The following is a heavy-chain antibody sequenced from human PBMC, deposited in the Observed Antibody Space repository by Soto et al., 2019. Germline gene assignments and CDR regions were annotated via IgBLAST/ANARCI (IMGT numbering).Heavy chain of an antibody. CDR3: AKDAAYKVATTLDY. D-gene: IGHD5-12*01. CDR1: GGTCGDYG. Sequence: MRVWYGAAGGTCGDYGVSWVRQKTGKGLEWVSAISGSGGSTYYADSVKGRFTISRDNSKNTLYLQMNSLRAEDTAVYYCAKDAAYKVATTLDYWGQGTLVTVSS. V-gene: IGHV3-23*01. CDR2: ISGSGGST. J-gene: IGHJ4*02.